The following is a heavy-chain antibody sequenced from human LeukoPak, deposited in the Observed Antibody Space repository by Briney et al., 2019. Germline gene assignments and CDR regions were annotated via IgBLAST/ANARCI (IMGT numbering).Heavy chain of an antibody. D-gene: IGHD1-26*01. J-gene: IGHJ5*02. CDR3: ARGNSGTYDNWFDP. V-gene: IGHV3-74*01. Sequence: PGGSLRLSCAASGXTFSSYWVHWVRQAPGKGLVSVSRINSDGSSTRYADSVKGRFTISRDNAKNTLYLQMNTLRAEDTALYYCARGNSGTYDNWFDPWGQGTLVTVSS. CDR1: GXTFSSYW. CDR2: INSDGSST.